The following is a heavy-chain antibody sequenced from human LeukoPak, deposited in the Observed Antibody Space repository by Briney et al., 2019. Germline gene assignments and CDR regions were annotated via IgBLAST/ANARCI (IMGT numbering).Heavy chain of an antibody. V-gene: IGHV1-18*04. CDR3: TRDHCRGDNCPSFDY. CDR2: IGAYNGDT. CDR1: GYTFTSFG. J-gene: IGHJ4*02. D-gene: IGHD2-15*01. Sequence: GASVKVSCKPSGYTFTSFGISWMRQAPGQGLEWMGWIGAYNGDTNYAQKFQGRVTMTTDTSTSTAYMDLRSLRSDDTAVYYCTRDHCRGDNCPSFDYWGQGTLVTVSS.